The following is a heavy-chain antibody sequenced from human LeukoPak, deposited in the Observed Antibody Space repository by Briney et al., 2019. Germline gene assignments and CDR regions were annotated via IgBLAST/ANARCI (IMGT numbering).Heavy chain of an antibody. CDR1: GFTLRSSD. V-gene: IGHV3-23*01. CDR3: AKEYSGYDFDY. J-gene: IGHJ4*02. Sequence: GGSLRHSCAASGFTLRSSDMSWVRQAPGKGLEWVAATSGSGVNSYYADSVRSRFTISRDNSQNTLYLQMDSLRAEDTALYYCAKEYSGYDFDYWGQGTLVTVSS. CDR2: TSGSGVNS. D-gene: IGHD5-12*01.